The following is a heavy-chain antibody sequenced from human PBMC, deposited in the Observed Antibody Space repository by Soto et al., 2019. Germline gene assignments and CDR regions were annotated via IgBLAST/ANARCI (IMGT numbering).Heavy chain of an antibody. CDR1: GGSISSSSYS. CDR3: ASQDSSNWYDWFDP. CDR2: IYYSGST. D-gene: IGHD6-13*01. Sequence: SETLSLTCTVSGGSISSSSYSWGWIRQPPRKGLEWIGSIYYSGSTYYNPSLKSRVTVSVDTSKNQCSLRLSSVSAADTAVYYCASQDSSNWYDWFDPWGQGTLVTVSS. V-gene: IGHV4-39*01. J-gene: IGHJ5*02.